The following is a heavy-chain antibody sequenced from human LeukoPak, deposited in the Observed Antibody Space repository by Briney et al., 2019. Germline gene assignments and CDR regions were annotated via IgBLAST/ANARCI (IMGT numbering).Heavy chain of an antibody. J-gene: IGHJ1*01. V-gene: IGHV4-31*03. Sequence: SETLSLTCTVSGDSISSGGYYWSWIRQHPGKGLEWIGYIYYSGSTYYNPSLKSRVTISVDTSKNQFSLKLSSVTAADTAVYYCASYRSPDSSGHYAYFQHWGQGTLVTVSS. D-gene: IGHD3-22*01. CDR2: IYYSGST. CDR1: GDSISSGGYY. CDR3: ASYRSPDSSGHYAYFQH.